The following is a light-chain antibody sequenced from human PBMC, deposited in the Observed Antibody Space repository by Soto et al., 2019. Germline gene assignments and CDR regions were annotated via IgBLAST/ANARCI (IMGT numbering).Light chain of an antibody. CDR2: EVS. J-gene: IGLJ3*02. CDR1: SSDVGAYNY. Sequence: QSALTQPASVSGSPGQSIPVSCTGTSSDVGAYNYVSWYQQHPGKAPKLIIYEVSYRPSGVSGRFSASKSGNTASLTISGLQAEDEADYYCSSYTTTTTRFLFGGGTKVTVL. CDR3: SSYTTTTTRFL. V-gene: IGLV2-14*01.